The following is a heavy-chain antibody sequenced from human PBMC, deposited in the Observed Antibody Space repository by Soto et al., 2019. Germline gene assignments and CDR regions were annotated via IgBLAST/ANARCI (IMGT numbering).Heavy chain of an antibody. Sequence: QVQLVQSGAEAKKPGSSVKVSCKASGGTFSSYAISWVRQAPGQGLEWMGGIIPIFGTANYAQKFQGRVTITADESTSTAYMELSSLRSEDTTVYYCAREVGCGGDCYLRRYFDYWGQGTLVTVSS. D-gene: IGHD2-21*02. CDR1: GGTFSSYA. CDR2: IIPIFGTA. J-gene: IGHJ4*02. V-gene: IGHV1-69*01. CDR3: AREVGCGGDCYLRRYFDY.